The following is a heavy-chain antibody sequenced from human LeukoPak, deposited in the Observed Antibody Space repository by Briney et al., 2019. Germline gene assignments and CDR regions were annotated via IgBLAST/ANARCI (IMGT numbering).Heavy chain of an antibody. V-gene: IGHV3-23*01. CDR2: ISGSGGTT. CDR1: GFTFSNYA. J-gene: IGHJ4*02. Sequence: GGSLRLSCAASGFTFSNYAMSWVRQAPGKGLEWVSGISGSGGTTYHADSVKGRFTISRDNSKNTLYLHMNSLRAEDTAVYYCAKMRGIVITFGGVIFDSWGQGTLATVSS. D-gene: IGHD3-16*01. CDR3: AKMRGIVITFGGVIFDS.